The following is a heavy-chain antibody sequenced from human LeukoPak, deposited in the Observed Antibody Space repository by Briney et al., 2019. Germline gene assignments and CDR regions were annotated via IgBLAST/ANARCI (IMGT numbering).Heavy chain of an antibody. CDR3: ARPGQLGEYTPYYFDF. J-gene: IGHJ4*02. D-gene: IGHD3-16*01. CDR1: EYSFPNYC. V-gene: IGHV5-51*01. CDR2: IYPADSDT. Sequence: GESLKISCKHSEYSFPNYCIGWVRQMPGKGLEYMGIIYPADSDTRYSPSFQGQVTISADKSISTAYLQWSSLKASDTAMYYCARPGQLGEYTPYYFDFWGQGTLVTVSS.